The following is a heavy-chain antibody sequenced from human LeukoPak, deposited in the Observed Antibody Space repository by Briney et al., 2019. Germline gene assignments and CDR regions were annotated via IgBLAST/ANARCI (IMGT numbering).Heavy chain of an antibody. CDR1: GYTFTAYF. Sequence: ASVKVSCKASGYTFTAYFMHWVRQVPGQGLEWMGRINPNSGGTDYAQNFQGRVTMTGDTSISTAYMDLTHLRSDDTAVYYCARDQAALAARPFDYWGQGTLVTVSS. J-gene: IGHJ4*02. CDR3: ARDQAALAARPFDY. CDR2: INPNSGGT. D-gene: IGHD6-6*01. V-gene: IGHV1-2*06.